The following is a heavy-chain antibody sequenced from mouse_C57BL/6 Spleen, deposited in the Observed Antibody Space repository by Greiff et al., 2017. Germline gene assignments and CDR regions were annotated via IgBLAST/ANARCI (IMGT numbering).Heavy chain of an antibody. CDR2: ISDGGSYT. Sequence: DVKLVESGGGLVKPGGSLKLSCAASGFTFSSYAMSWVRQTPEKRLEWVATISDGGSYTYYPDNVKGRFTISRDNAKNNLYLQMSHLKSEDTAIYYCARDVYGEAWFAYWGQVTLGTVSA. D-gene: IGHD1-1*01. CDR3: ARDVYGEAWFAY. CDR1: GFTFSSYA. V-gene: IGHV5-4*01. J-gene: IGHJ3*01.